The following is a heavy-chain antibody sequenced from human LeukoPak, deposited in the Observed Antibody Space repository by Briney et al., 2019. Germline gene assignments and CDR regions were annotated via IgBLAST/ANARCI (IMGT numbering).Heavy chain of an antibody. Sequence: SETLSLTCTVSGGSISSYYWSWIRQPPGKGLEWVGDIYYSGSTNYNPSLKSRVTISVDTSKNQFSLKLSSVTAADTAVYYCARSTYYYDSSGYYYFDYWGQGTLVTVSS. CDR1: GGSISSYY. CDR2: IYYSGST. J-gene: IGHJ4*02. CDR3: ARSTYYYDSSGYYYFDY. D-gene: IGHD3-22*01. V-gene: IGHV4-59*01.